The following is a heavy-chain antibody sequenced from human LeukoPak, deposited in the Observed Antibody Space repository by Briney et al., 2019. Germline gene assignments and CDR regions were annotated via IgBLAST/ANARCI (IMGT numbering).Heavy chain of an antibody. CDR3: AREVYSSSWYQFDY. CDR2: ISSSSSYI. Sequence: GGSLRLSCAASGFTFSSYSMNWVRQVPGKGLEWVSSISSSSSYIYYADSVKGRFTISRDNAKNSLYLQMNSLRAEDTAVYYCAREVYSSSWYQFDYWGQGTLVTVSS. J-gene: IGHJ4*02. D-gene: IGHD6-13*01. V-gene: IGHV3-21*01. CDR1: GFTFSSYS.